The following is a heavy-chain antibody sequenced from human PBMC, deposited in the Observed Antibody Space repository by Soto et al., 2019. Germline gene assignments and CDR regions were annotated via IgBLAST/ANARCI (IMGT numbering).Heavy chain of an antibody. Sequence: GESLKISCKGSGYSFTSYWIGWVRQMPGKGLEWMGIIYPGDSDTRYSPSFQGQVTISADKSISTAYLQWSSLKASDTAMYYCAIAYCGGDCYSGYFDYWGQGTLVTV. D-gene: IGHD2-21*02. V-gene: IGHV5-51*01. CDR1: GYSFTSYW. J-gene: IGHJ4*02. CDR2: IYPGDSDT. CDR3: AIAYCGGDCYSGYFDY.